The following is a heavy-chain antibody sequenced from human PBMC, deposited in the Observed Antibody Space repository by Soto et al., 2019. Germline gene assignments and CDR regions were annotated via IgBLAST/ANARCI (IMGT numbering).Heavy chain of an antibody. D-gene: IGHD3-10*01. J-gene: IGHJ3*02. V-gene: IGHV3-74*01. CDR3: ARDQARGNAFDI. CDR2: INSDGSST. Sequence: PGGSLRLSCAASGFTFSSYWVHWVRQAPGKGLVWVSRINSDGSSTSYADSVKGRFTISRDNAKNTLYLQMNSLRAEDTAVYYCARDQARGNAFDIWGQGTMVTVSS. CDR1: GFTFSSYW.